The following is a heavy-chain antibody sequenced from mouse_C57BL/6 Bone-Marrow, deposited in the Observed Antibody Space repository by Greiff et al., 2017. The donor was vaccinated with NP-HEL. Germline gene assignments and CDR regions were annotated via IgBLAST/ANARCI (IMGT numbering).Heavy chain of an antibody. CDR1: GYTFTSYW. Sequence: VQLQQPGAELVKPGASVKLSCKASGYTFTSYWMHWVKQRPGQGLEWIGMIHPNSGSTNYNEKFKSKATLTVDKSSSTAYMQLSSLTSEDSAVYYCARGRPIYYYGSSYAMDYWGQGTSVTVSS. CDR2: IHPNSGST. J-gene: IGHJ4*01. D-gene: IGHD1-1*01. CDR3: ARGRPIYYYGSSYAMDY. V-gene: IGHV1-64*01.